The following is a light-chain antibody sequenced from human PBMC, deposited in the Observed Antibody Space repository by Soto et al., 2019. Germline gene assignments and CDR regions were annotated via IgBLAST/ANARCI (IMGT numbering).Light chain of an antibody. J-gene: IGLJ3*02. CDR3: SSYTTSSSWV. V-gene: IGLV2-14*01. CDR1: SGDVGGYNY. Sequence: QSALTQPASVSGSPGQSITISCTGTSGDVGGYNYVSWFQQHPGKAPKLMIYVVSNRPSGISNRFSGSKSGNTASLTISGLQAEDEADYYCSSYTTSSSWVFGGGTQLTVL. CDR2: VVS.